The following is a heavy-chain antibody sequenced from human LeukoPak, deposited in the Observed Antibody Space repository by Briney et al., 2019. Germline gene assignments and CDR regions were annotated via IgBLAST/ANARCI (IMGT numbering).Heavy chain of an antibody. D-gene: IGHD1-7*01. CDR3: AKDGGTRYGYYIDV. CDR2: ISWDGGST. Sequence: PGGSLRLSCAASGLTFDDYAMHWVRQAPGKGLEWVSLISWDGGSTYYADSVKGRFTISRDNSKNSLYLQMNSLRAEDTALYYCAKDGGTRYGYYIDVWGKGTTVTVSS. J-gene: IGHJ6*03. CDR1: GLTFDDYA. V-gene: IGHV3-43D*03.